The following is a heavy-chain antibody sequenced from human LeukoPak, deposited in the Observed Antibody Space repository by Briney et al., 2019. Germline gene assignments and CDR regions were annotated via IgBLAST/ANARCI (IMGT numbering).Heavy chain of an antibody. Sequence: SGGSLRLSCAASGFTFSSYEMNWVRQAPGKGLEWVSYISDSGTTIYYADSVKGRFTISSDNAKNSLYLQMNSLRAEDTAVYNCARTFDIWGQGTMVTVSS. CDR2: ISDSGTTI. V-gene: IGHV3-48*03. J-gene: IGHJ3*02. CDR1: GFTFSSYE. CDR3: ARTFDI.